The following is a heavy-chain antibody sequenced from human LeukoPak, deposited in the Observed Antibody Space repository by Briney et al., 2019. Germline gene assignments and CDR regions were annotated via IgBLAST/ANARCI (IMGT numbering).Heavy chain of an antibody. CDR1: GYTFTSYG. D-gene: IGHD4-23*01. CDR3: ARDLPRVVTPLFFDY. CDR2: ISAYNGNT. Sequence: ASVKVSCKASGYTFTSYGISWVRQAPGQGLEWMGWISAYNGNTNYAQKLQGRVTMTTDTSTSTAYMELRSLRSDDTAVYYCARDLPRVVTPLFFDYWGQGTLVTVSS. J-gene: IGHJ4*02. V-gene: IGHV1-18*01.